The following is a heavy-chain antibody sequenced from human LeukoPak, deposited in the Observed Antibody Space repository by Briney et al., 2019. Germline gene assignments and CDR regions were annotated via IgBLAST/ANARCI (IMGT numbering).Heavy chain of an antibody. CDR3: ARDRQVVPAAIHYDWFDP. J-gene: IGHJ5*02. Sequence: SVKVSCKASGGTFSSYAISWVRQAPGQGLEWMGGIIPIFGTANYAQKFQGRVTITADESTSTAYMERSSLRSEDTAVYYRARDRQVVPAAIHYDWFDPWGQGTLVTVSS. CDR2: IIPIFGTA. CDR1: GGTFSSYA. V-gene: IGHV1-69*01. D-gene: IGHD2-2*02.